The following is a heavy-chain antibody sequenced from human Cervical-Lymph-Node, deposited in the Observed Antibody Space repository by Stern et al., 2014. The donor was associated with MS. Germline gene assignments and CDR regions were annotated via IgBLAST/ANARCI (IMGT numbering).Heavy chain of an antibody. CDR2: VHPRKGST. D-gene: IGHD3-22*01. CDR1: GYNFTNYY. J-gene: IGHJ4*02. CDR3: ARDEMGSDINGYYYGGLDF. Sequence: VQLVESGAEVKKPGASVKVSCKAYGYNFTNYYMHWVRQAPGQGLEWMGTVHPRKGSTSYAQKFQGRVTMTRDTSTSTVHLELSSLGSEDTAVFYCARDEMGSDINGYYYGGLDFWGQGTLVTVSS. V-gene: IGHV1-46*01.